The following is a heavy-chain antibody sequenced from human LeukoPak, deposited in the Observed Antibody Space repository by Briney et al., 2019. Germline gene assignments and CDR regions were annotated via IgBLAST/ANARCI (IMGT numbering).Heavy chain of an antibody. CDR3: AKGDYYDSSGSQIDY. CDR1: GFTFSSYV. D-gene: IGHD3-22*01. J-gene: IGHJ4*02. CDR2: ISWNSGSI. V-gene: IGHV3-9*01. Sequence: GGSLRLSCAASGFTFSSYVMHWVRQAPGKGLEWVSGISWNSGSIGYADSVKGRFTISRDNAKNSLYLQMNSLRAEDTALYYCAKGDYYDSSGSQIDYWGQGTLVTVSS.